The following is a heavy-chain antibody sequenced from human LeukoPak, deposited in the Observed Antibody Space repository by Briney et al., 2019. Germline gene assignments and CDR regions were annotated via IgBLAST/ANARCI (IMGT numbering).Heavy chain of an antibody. CDR2: IIDSGGSA. D-gene: IGHD6-6*01. V-gene: IGHV3-23*01. Sequence: GGSLRLSCAASGFTFSTYAMSWVRQAPGKGLEWVSAIIDSGGSAFYADFVKGRFTISRDNSKNTLYLQMNSLRAEDTAVYYCAKRYSSSSRTSYFFDYWGQGTLVTVSS. J-gene: IGHJ4*02. CDR1: GFTFSTYA. CDR3: AKRYSSSSRTSYFFDY.